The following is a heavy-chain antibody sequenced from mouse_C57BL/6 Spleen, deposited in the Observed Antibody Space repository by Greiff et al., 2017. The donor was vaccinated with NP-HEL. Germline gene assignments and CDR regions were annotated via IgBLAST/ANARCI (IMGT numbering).Heavy chain of an antibody. CDR2: INPNNGGT. CDR1: GYTFTDYN. J-gene: IGHJ1*03. CDR3: ARSYGSSFWYFDV. Sequence: EVQLQQSGPELVKPGASVKIPCKASGYTFTDYNMDWVKQSHGKSLEWIGDINPNNGGTIYNQKFKGKATLTVAKSSSTAYNELRSRTSEDTAVYYCARSYGSSFWYFDVWGTGTTVTVSS. D-gene: IGHD1-1*01. V-gene: IGHV1-18*01.